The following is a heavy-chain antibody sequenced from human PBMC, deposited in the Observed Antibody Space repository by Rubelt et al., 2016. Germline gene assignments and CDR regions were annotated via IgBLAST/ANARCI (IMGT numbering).Heavy chain of an antibody. CDR3: AKQGLLVAAATNWFDP. V-gene: IGHV3-48*01. Sequence: GSLRLSCAASGFTFSSYSMNWVRQAPGKGLEWVSYISSDSSTVYYADSVKGRFTISRDNAKNSLSLQMNSLRVEATAVYYCAKQGLLVAAATNWFDPWGQGTLVTVSS. CDR2: ISSDSSTV. CDR1: GFTFSSYS. J-gene: IGHJ5*02. D-gene: IGHD6-13*01.